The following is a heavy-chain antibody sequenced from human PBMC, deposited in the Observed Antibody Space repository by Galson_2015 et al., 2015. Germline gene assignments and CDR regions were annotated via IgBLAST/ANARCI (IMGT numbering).Heavy chain of an antibody. CDR1: GFTFSNYG. CDR2: IWYDGNNK. D-gene: IGHD1-1*01. Sequence: LRLSCAASGFTFSNYGMHWVRQAPGKGLEWVAIIWYDGNNKYYTDSVKGRFTISRDNSKNTLYLQMNSLRAEDTAVYYCARERTSNWRDFDYWGQGTLVTVSS. V-gene: IGHV3-33*01. J-gene: IGHJ4*02. CDR3: ARERTSNWRDFDY.